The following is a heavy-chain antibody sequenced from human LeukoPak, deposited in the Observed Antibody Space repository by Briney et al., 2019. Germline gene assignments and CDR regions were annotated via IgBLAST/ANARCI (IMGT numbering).Heavy chain of an antibody. J-gene: IGHJ4*02. V-gene: IGHV4-59*01. CDR2: IYYSGST. D-gene: IGHD2-2*01. CDR1: GGSISSYY. CDR3: ARDRSSWGYYFDY. Sequence: SETLSLTCTVSGGSISSYYWSWIRQPPGKGLEWIGYIYYSGSTNYNPSLKSRVTISVDTSKNQFSLKLSSVTAADTAVYYCARDRSSWGYYFDYWGQGTLVTVSS.